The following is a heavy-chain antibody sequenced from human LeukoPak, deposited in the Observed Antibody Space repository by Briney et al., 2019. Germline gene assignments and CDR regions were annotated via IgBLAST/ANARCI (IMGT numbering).Heavy chain of an antibody. J-gene: IGHJ4*02. CDR2: ISGSGGST. D-gene: IGHD1-26*01. CDR3: ARGGELLRPADY. CDR1: QFNFNSYG. V-gene: IGHV3-23*01. Sequence: GGSLRLSCATSQFNFNSYGMTWVRQAPGKGLEWVSSISGSGGSTQYADSVQGRFTISRDNSKNTLYLQMNNLRAEDTAVYYCARGGELLRPADYWGQGTLVTVSS.